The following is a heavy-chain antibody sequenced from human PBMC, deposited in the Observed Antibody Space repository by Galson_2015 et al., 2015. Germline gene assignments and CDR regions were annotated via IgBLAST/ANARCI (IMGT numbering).Heavy chain of an antibody. D-gene: IGHD4-23*01. V-gene: IGHV1-46*01. CDR3: ARGWGGLGYGGNRAYFDS. CDR2: INPSGGTT. Sequence: SVKVSCQASGSTFTTYSMHWVRPAPGQGLERMGIINPSGGTTSYAQKFQGRVTLTTDTSTTTVSMDLSSLRSDDTAVDYWARGWGGLGYGGNRAYFDSWGQGTLVTVSS. CDR1: GSTFTTYS. J-gene: IGHJ4*02.